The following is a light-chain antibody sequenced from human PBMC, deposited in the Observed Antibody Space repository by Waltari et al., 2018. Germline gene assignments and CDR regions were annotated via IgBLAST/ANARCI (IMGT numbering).Light chain of an antibody. Sequence: DIQMTQSPSSLSASVGDRVTITCRASQSISSYLNWYQQKPGKAPKLLIYAASSLQSGVPSRFSGSGSGTDFTLTISRLEPEDFAVYYCQRYGSSLTFGGGTTVEIK. CDR2: AAS. CDR1: QSISSY. V-gene: IGKV1-39*02. J-gene: IGKJ4*01. CDR3: QRYGSSLT.